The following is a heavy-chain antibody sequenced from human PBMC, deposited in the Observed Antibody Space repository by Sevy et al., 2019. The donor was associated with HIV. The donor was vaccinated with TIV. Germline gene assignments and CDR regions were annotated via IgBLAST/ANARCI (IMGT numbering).Heavy chain of an antibody. V-gene: IGHV3-7*03. J-gene: IGHJ6*02. CDR1: GFSFSNYW. CDR2: IKRDGSER. Sequence: GGSLRLSCAASGFSFSNYWMSWVRQAPGKGLEWVANIKRDGSERYHVASVKGRFTISRDNAKTSLYLQMHSLRAEDTAVYYCARDCSSASCLWGLDVWGQGTTVTVSS. CDR3: ARDCSSASCLWGLDV. D-gene: IGHD2-2*01.